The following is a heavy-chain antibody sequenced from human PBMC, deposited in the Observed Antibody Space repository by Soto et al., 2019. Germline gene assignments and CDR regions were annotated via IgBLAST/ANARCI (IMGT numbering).Heavy chain of an antibody. Sequence: QVQLQESGPGLVKPSQTLSLTCTVSGGSISSGDYYWSWIRQPPGKGLEWIGYIYYSGSTYYNPSLKSRVTTSGDTSKNQDALKLSSVTAADTAVYYCARVDSGYFDWLTVDYWGQGTLVTVSS. CDR2: IYYSGST. D-gene: IGHD3-9*01. J-gene: IGHJ4*02. V-gene: IGHV4-30-4*01. CDR1: GGSISSGDYY. CDR3: ARVDSGYFDWLTVDY.